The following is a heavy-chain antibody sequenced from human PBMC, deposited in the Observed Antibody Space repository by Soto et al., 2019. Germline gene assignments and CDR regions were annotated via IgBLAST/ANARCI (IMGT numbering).Heavy chain of an antibody. Sequence: GGSLRLSCAASGFTFRCYAIRWVRQAPGKGLEWVSAISGSGGSKYYADSVKGRFTISRDNSKNTLYLQMNILRAEDTAVYYCAKEDLSSTRLQYYYYYGMDVWGQGTTVTVSS. V-gene: IGHV3-23*01. CDR2: ISGSGGSK. J-gene: IGHJ6*02. D-gene: IGHD2-2*01. CDR3: AKEDLSSTRLQYYYYYGMDV. CDR1: GFTFRCYA.